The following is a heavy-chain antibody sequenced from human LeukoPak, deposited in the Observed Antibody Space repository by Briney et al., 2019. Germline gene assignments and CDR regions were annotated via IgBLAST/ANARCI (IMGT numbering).Heavy chain of an antibody. V-gene: IGHV3-43D*03. D-gene: IGHD3-22*01. CDR2: ISWDGGST. J-gene: IGHJ4*02. Sequence: GGSLRLSCAASGFTFDDYAMHWVRQAPGKGLEWVSLISWDGGSTYYADSVKGRFTISRDNSKNSLYLQMNSLRAEDTALYYCAKSPHYDSSGSLDYWGQGTLVTVSS. CDR1: GFTFDDYA. CDR3: AKSPHYDSSGSLDY.